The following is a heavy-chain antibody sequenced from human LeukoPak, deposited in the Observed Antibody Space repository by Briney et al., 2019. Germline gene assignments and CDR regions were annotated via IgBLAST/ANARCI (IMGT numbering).Heavy chain of an antibody. CDR2: IGPNGASI. CDR1: GLTFSNHF. D-gene: IGHD3-9*01. Sequence: GESLRLSCSTSGLTFSNHFMHWVRQAPGKGLEYVSSIGPNGASILYADSVKGRFTISRDNSKNALYLQLTSLRLEDTALYYCVKDLTGTWSFDYWGQGTLVTVSS. J-gene: IGHJ4*02. V-gene: IGHV3-64D*06. CDR3: VKDLTGTWSFDY.